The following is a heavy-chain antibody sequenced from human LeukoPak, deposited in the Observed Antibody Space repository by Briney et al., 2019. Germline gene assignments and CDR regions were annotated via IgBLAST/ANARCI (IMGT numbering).Heavy chain of an antibody. V-gene: IGHV1-69*04. CDR1: GGTFSSYA. J-gene: IGHJ4*02. D-gene: IGHD5-12*01. CDR3: ASEGVATILGDY. CDR2: IIPILGIA. Sequence: SVKVSCKASGGTFSSYAISWVRRAPGQGLEWMGRIIPILGIANYAQKFQGRVTITADKSTSTAYMELSSLRSEDTAVYYCASEGVATILGDYWGQGTLVTVSS.